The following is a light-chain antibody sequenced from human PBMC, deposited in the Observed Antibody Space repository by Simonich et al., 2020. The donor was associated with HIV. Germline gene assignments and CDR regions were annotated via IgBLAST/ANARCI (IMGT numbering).Light chain of an antibody. CDR1: QSVSSN. CDR2: GAS. CDR3: QQYYSSPRT. V-gene: IGKV3-15*01. Sequence: EIVMTQSPATLSVSPGERATLSCRASQSVSSNLAWYQQKPGQAPRLLIYGASTRATGIPARFRGSGSGTEFTLTISSLQPEDVAVYYCQQYYSSPRTFGQGTKVEI. J-gene: IGKJ1*01.